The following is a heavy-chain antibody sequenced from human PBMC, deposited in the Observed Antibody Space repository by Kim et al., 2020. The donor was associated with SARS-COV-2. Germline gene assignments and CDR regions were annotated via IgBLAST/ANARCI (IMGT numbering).Heavy chain of an antibody. CDR3: AKGPSYYYDSSGYYFDY. V-gene: IGHV3-9*01. D-gene: IGHD3-22*01. J-gene: IGHJ4*02. Sequence: GGSLRLSCAASGFTFDDYAMHWVRQAPGKGLEWVSGISWNSGSIGYADSVKGRFTISRDNAKNSLYLQMNSLRAEDTALYYCAKGPSYYYDSSGYYFDYWGQGTLVTVSS. CDR2: ISWNSGSI. CDR1: GFTFDDYA.